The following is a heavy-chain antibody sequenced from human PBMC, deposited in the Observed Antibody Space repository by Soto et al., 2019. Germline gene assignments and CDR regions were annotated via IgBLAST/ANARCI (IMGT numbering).Heavy chain of an antibody. CDR2: IVVGSGNT. Sequence: GASVKVSCKASGFTFTSSAVQWVRQARGQRLEWIGWIVVGSGNTNYAQKFQERVTITRDMSTSTAYMELSSLRSEDTAVYYCAATLKLIAAAGNSFVVPWGQGTLVTVSS. J-gene: IGHJ5*02. D-gene: IGHD6-13*01. V-gene: IGHV1-58*01. CDR3: AATLKLIAAAGNSFVVP. CDR1: GFTFTSSA.